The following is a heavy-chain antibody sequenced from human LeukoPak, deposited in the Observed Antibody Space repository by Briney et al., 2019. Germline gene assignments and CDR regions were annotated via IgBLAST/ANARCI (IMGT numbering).Heavy chain of an antibody. CDR3: AKTGVALDAFDI. CDR2: ISGSGGST. Sequence: GGSLRLSCAASGFTFSSYAMSWVRQAPGKGLEWVSAISGSGGSTYCADSVKGRFTISRDNSKNTLYLQMNSLRAEDTAVYYCAKTGVALDAFDIWGQGTMVTVSS. D-gene: IGHD2-15*01. J-gene: IGHJ3*02. V-gene: IGHV3-23*01. CDR1: GFTFSSYA.